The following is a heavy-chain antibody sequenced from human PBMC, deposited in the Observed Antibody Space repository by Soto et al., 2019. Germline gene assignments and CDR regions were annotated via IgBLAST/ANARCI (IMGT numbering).Heavy chain of an antibody. D-gene: IGHD6-13*01. V-gene: IGHV3-48*02. CDR3: ARGNIAAAGIYYYGMDV. CDR2: ISSSSSTI. CDR1: GFTFSSNS. Sequence: GGSLRLSCAASGFTFSSNSMNWVRQAPGKGLEWIPYISSSSSTIYADSVKGRFTISRDNAKNSLYLQMNSLRDEDTAVYYCARGNIAAAGIYYYGMDVWGQGTTVTVSS. J-gene: IGHJ6*02.